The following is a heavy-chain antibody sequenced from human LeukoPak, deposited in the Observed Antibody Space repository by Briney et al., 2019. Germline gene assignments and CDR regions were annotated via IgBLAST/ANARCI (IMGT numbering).Heavy chain of an antibody. J-gene: IGHJ4*02. CDR1: GFTFSSYA. CDR2: ISYDGSNK. CDR3: ASGITGELRGAFDY. V-gene: IGHV3-30-3*01. Sequence: GGSLRLSCAASGFTFSSYAMHWVRQAPGKGLEWVAVISYDGSNKYYADSVKGRFTIPRDNSKNTLYLQMNSLRAEDTAVYYCASGITGELRGAFDYWGQGTLVTVSS. D-gene: IGHD1-26*01.